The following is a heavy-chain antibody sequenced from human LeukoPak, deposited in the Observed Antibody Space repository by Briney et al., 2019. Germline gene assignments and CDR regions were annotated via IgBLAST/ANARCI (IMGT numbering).Heavy chain of an antibody. CDR3: ARERKLGGAYYYYGMDV. CDR2: ISYDGSNK. Sequence: PGGSLRLSCAASGFTFSSYAMHWVRQAPGKGLEWVAVISYDGSNKYYADSVKGRFTISRDNSKNTLYLQMNSLRAEDTAVYYCARERKLGGAYYYYGMDVWGQGTTVTVSS. D-gene: IGHD3-10*01. CDR1: GFTFSSYA. J-gene: IGHJ6*02. V-gene: IGHV3-30-3*01.